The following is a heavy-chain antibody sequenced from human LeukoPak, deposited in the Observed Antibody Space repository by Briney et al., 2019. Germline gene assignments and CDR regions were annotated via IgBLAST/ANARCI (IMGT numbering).Heavy chain of an antibody. J-gene: IGHJ4*02. CDR3: ARGIGLRYFDWTFDY. CDR1: GDSISSYY. D-gene: IGHD3-9*01. V-gene: IGHV4-59*01. Sequence: SETLSLTCTVSGDSISSYYWSWIRQPPGRGLEWIGYIFCSGSTNYNPSLKSRVTISVDTSKSQFSLKLSSVTAADTAVYYCARGIGLRYFDWTFDYWGQGTLVTVSS. CDR2: IFCSGST.